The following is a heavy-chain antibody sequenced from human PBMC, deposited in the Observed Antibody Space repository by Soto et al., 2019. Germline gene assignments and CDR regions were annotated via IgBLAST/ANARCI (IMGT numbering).Heavy chain of an antibody. J-gene: IGHJ4*02. Sequence: PSETLSLTCTVSGGSVSSGSYYWSWIRQPPGKGLEWIGYIYYSGSTNYNPSLKSRVTISVDTSKNQFSLKLSSVTAADTAVYYCARVDYYDSSGYYLYYFDYWGQGTLVTVSS. V-gene: IGHV4-61*01. CDR1: GGSVSSGSYY. D-gene: IGHD3-22*01. CDR2: IYYSGST. CDR3: ARVDYYDSSGYYLYYFDY.